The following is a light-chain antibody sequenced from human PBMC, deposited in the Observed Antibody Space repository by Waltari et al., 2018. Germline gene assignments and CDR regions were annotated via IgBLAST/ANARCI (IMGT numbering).Light chain of an antibody. V-gene: IGKV4-1*01. CDR2: WAS. J-gene: IGKJ4*01. CDR3: LQYYTFPRT. CDR1: QSLLYTSTNKNY. Sequence: DIVMTQSPDSLAVSLGERATINCKSSQSLLYTSTNKNYLSWYQQKPGQPPKLLIYWASTRESGVSDRFSGSESGTDFTLTISSLQAEDVAVYYCLQYYTFPRTFGGGTKVEI.